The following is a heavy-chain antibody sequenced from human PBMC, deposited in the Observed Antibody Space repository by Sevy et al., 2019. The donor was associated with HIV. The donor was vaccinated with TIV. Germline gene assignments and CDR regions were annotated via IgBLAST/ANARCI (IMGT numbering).Heavy chain of an antibody. Sequence: GESLKISCKGSGYTFTNYWIGWVRQMPGKGLEWMGIIYPGDSDTRYSPSFQGQVTISAAKSIGTAYLQWSSLKASDTAMYYCARYPIVVVPAAEYYFDYWGQGTLVTVSS. J-gene: IGHJ4*02. D-gene: IGHD2-2*01. CDR3: ARYPIVVVPAAEYYFDY. V-gene: IGHV5-51*01. CDR2: IYPGDSDT. CDR1: GYTFTNYW.